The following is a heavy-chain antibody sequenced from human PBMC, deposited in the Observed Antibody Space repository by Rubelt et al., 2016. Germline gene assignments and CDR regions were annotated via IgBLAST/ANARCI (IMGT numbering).Heavy chain of an antibody. V-gene: IGHV1-3*01. CDR2: INAGNGNT. D-gene: IGHD7-27*01. J-gene: IGHJ4*02. Sequence: QVQLVQSGAEVKKPGASVKVSCKASGYTFTSYAMHWVRQAPGQRLEWMGWINAGNGNTKYSQKFQGRVTITRDTSASTAYMELRSLRSEDTAVYYCARYLGIEGDFDYWGQGTLVTVSS. CDR3: ARYLGIEGDFDY. CDR1: GYTFTSYA.